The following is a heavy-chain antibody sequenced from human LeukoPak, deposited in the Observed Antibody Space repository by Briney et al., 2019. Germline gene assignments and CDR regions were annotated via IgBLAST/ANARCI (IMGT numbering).Heavy chain of an antibody. CDR1: GITFSNYA. V-gene: IGHV3-23*01. J-gene: IGHJ4*02. Sequence: GGSLRLSCVASGITFSNYAVSWVRQAPEKGLDWVSVISGSAHKIRYADSVEGRFTISRDNSENIVYLQINNLRAEDTAVYYCAGRVTGYSSGYVYWGQGTLVTVSS. CDR2: ISGSAHKI. D-gene: IGHD5-18*01. CDR3: AGRVTGYSSGYVY.